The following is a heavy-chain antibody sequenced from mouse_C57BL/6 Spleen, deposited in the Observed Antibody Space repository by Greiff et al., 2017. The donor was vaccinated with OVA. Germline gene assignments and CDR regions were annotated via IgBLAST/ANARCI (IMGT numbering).Heavy chain of an antibody. J-gene: IGHJ4*01. Sequence: VQLQQSGAELARPGASVKLSCKASGYTFTSYGISWVKQRTGQGLEGIGEIYPRSGNTYYNEKFKGKATLTADKSSSTAYMELRSLTSEDSAVYFCARSPYGNYNYAMDYWGQGTSVTVSS. V-gene: IGHV1-81*01. CDR2: IYPRSGNT. CDR3: ARSPYGNYNYAMDY. CDR1: GYTFTSYG. D-gene: IGHD2-1*01.